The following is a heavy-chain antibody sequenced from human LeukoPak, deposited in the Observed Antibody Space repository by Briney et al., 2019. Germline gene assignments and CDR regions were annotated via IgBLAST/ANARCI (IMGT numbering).Heavy chain of an antibody. CDR1: GFTFSGYS. V-gene: IGHV3-48*01. D-gene: IGHD2-2*01. J-gene: IGHJ4*02. Sequence: GGSLRLSCAASGFTFSGYSMNWVRQAPGKGLEWVSYISISNSNIYYADSVKGRFTISRYNAKNSLYLQMNSLRAEDTAVYYCGRGIIGYCSCTSCYEGDFWGRETLVTVPS. CDR2: ISISNSNI. CDR3: GRGIIGYCSCTSCYEGDF.